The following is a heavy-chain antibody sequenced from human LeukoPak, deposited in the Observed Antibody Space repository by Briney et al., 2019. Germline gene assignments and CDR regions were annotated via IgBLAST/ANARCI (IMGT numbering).Heavy chain of an antibody. V-gene: IGHV1-24*01. CDR1: GYTLTELS. Sequence: ASVKVSCKVSGYTLTELSMHWVRQAPGKGREWMGGFDPEDGEPIYAQKFQGRVTMTEDTSTDTAYMELSSLRSEDTAVYYCATANYYGSGSYLDYWGQGTLVTVSS. D-gene: IGHD3-10*01. CDR3: ATANYYGSGSYLDY. J-gene: IGHJ4*02. CDR2: FDPEDGEP.